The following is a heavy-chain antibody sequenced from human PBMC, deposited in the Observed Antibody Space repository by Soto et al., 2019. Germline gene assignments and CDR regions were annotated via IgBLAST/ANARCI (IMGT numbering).Heavy chain of an antibody. CDR1: GFTFSSYA. J-gene: IGHJ4*02. V-gene: IGHV3-30-3*01. Sequence: QVQLVESGGGVVQPGRSLRLSCAASGFTFSSYAMHWVHQAPGKGLEWVAVISYDGSNKYYADSVKGRFTISRDNSKNTLYLQMNSLRAEDTAVYYCATPGGTGKGYFDYWGQGTLVTVSS. CDR3: ATPGGTGKGYFDY. D-gene: IGHD3-9*01. CDR2: ISYDGSNK.